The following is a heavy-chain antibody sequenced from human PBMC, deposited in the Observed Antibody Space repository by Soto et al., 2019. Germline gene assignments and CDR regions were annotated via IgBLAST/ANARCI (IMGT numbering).Heavy chain of an antibody. Sequence: QVHLVQSGAEVKKPGASVKVSCTTSGNTFSNYFLHWVRQAPGQGLEYLGVIVPSNGHTSYVQKFQGRVTMTTDTSTSTVYVELSSLRSEDTAVYYCARELPNQRYFDYWGQGTLVAVSS. J-gene: IGHJ4*02. CDR3: ARELPNQRYFDY. CDR2: IVPSNGHT. V-gene: IGHV1-46*01. CDR1: GNTFSNYF. D-gene: IGHD2-21*02.